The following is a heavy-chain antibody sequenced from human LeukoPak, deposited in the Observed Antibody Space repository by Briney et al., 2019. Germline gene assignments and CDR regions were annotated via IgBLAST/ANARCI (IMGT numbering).Heavy chain of an antibody. CDR1: GGSISCHY. CDR3: ARGGSGWYYY. V-gene: IGHV4-59*11. D-gene: IGHD6-19*01. CDR2: IYYSGST. Sequence: SETLSLTCTVSGGSISCHYWSWIRQPPGKGLEWIGYIYYSGSTNYNPSLKSRVTISVDTSKNQFSLKLSSVTAADTAVYYCARGGSGWYYYWGQGTLVSVSS. J-gene: IGHJ4*02.